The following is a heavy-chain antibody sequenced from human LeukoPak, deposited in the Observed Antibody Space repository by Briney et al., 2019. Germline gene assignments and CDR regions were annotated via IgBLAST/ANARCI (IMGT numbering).Heavy chain of an antibody. V-gene: IGHV3-23*01. D-gene: IGHD6-19*01. CDR3: AKGPWLSPYYFDY. J-gene: IGHJ4*02. Sequence: GGSLRLSCAAPGFTFSSYAMSWVRQAPGKGLEWVSAISGSGGSTYYADSVKGRFTISRDNSKNTLYLQMNSLRAEDTAVYYCAKGPWLSPYYFDYWGQGTLVTVSS. CDR1: GFTFSSYA. CDR2: ISGSGGST.